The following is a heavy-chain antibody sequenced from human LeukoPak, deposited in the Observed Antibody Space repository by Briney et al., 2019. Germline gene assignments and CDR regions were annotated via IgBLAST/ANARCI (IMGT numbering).Heavy chain of an antibody. J-gene: IGHJ6*03. CDR2: ISYDGSNK. CDR1: GFTFSSYA. D-gene: IGHD1-26*01. Sequence: GGSLRLSCAASGFTFSSYAMHWVRQAPGKGLEWVAVISYDGSNKYYADSVKGRFTISRDNSKNTLSLQMNSLRAEDTAIYYCAKSWGSTRPYYNYMEVWGKGTTVTVSS. CDR3: AKSWGSTRPYYNYMEV. V-gene: IGHV3-30-3*02.